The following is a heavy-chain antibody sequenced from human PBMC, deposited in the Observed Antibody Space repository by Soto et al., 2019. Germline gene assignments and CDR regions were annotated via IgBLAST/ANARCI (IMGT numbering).Heavy chain of an antibody. V-gene: IGHV1-2*04. CDR2: INPKSGGT. CDR1: GYSFTDYH. D-gene: IGHD2-8*01. Sequence: ASVKVSCKASGYSFTDYHIHWVRQAPGQGLEWLGRINPKSGGTSTAQKFQGWVTMTRDRSISTVYMELTRLRSDDTAVYFCARGHSTDCSNGVCSFFYNHEMDVWGQGTTVTVSS. CDR3: ARGHSTDCSNGVCSFFYNHEMDV. J-gene: IGHJ6*02.